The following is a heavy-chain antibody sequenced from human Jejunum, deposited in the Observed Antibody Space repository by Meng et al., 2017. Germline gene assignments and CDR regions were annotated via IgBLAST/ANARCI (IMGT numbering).Heavy chain of an antibody. CDR2: IDDSGTT. Sequence: QVQLQQWGAGLLKPSETRSLTCAVHGESFSGYYWSWIRQPPGKGLEWIGGIDDSGTTDYNPSLKSRVTMSVTTSKKQFSLKLSSVTAADTALYYCRLAYCDSDCGDYWGQGILVTVSS. D-gene: IGHD2-21*02. V-gene: IGHV4-34*01. CDR1: GESFSGYY. J-gene: IGHJ4*02. CDR3: RLAYCDSDCGDY.